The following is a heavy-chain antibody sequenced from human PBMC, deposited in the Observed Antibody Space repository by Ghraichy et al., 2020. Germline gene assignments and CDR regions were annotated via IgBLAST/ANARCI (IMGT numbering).Heavy chain of an antibody. Sequence: ASVKVSCKASGYTFTGYDINWVRQATGQGLEWMAWMNPNSGNTGYAQKFQGRVTMTRNTSISTAYMELSSLRSEDTAVYYCARGNYYDSSGYLNSWFDPWGQGTLVTVSS. D-gene: IGHD3-22*01. V-gene: IGHV1-8*01. CDR2: MNPNSGNT. J-gene: IGHJ5*02. CDR1: GYTFTGYD. CDR3: ARGNYYDSSGYLNSWFDP.